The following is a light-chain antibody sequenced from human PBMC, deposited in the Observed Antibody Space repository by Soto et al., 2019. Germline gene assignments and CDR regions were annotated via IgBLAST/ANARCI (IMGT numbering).Light chain of an antibody. CDR1: QDIING. J-gene: IGKJ4*02. CDR2: AAS. CDR3: LQHGSYPRT. Sequence: DIQMTQSPSSLSASEGDRVTIICRASQDIINGLVWYQQKPGQAPKRLIYAASSLQSGVPSRFSGSGSGTEFTLTISSLQPEDIATYYCLQHGSYPRTFGEGTKVDI. V-gene: IGKV1-17*01.